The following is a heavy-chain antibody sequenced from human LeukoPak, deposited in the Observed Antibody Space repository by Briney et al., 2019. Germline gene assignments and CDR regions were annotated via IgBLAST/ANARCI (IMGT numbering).Heavy chain of an antibody. D-gene: IGHD6-13*01. Sequence: PSETLSLTCAVYGGSFSGYYWSWIRQPPGKGLEWIGEINHSGSTNYNPSLKSRVTISVDTSKNQFSLKLSSVTAADTAVYYCARRSIAAAKTHGYWGQGTLVTVSS. V-gene: IGHV4-34*01. CDR3: ARRSIAAAKTHGY. CDR1: GGSFSGYY. J-gene: IGHJ4*02. CDR2: INHSGST.